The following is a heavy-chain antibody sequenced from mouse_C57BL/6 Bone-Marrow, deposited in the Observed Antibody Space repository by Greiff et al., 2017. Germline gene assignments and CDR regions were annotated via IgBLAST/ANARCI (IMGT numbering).Heavy chain of an antibody. CDR3: APYGNPFAY. D-gene: IGHD2-10*02. CDR1: GYTFTDYY. V-gene: IGHV1-19*01. J-gene: IGHJ3*01. CDR2: INPYNGGT. Sequence: DVQLVESGPVLVKPGASVKMSCKASGYTFTDYYMNWVKQSHGKSLEWIGVINPYNGGTSYNQKFKGKATLTVDKSSSTAYMELNSLTSEDSAVYYCAPYGNPFAYWGQGTLVTVSA.